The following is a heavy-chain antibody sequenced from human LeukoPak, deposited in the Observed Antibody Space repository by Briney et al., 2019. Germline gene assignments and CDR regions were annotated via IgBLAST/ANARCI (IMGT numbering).Heavy chain of an antibody. CDR3: ARDSHDFWSGYLDY. CDR1: GVTFSSYW. D-gene: IGHD3-3*01. V-gene: IGHV3-7*01. CDR2: IKQDGSEK. J-gene: IGHJ4*02. Sequence: GGSLRLSCAASGVTFSSYWMTWVRQAPGKGLEWVANIKQDGSEKYYVDSVKGRFTISRDNAKNSLYLQMNSLRAEDTAVYYCARDSHDFWSGYLDYWGQGTLVTVSS.